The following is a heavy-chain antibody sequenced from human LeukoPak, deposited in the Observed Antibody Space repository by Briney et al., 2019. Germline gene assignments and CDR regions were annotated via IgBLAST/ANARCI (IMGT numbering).Heavy chain of an antibody. CDR1: GFTFSSYG. CDR3: ARSLRRADWFDP. J-gene: IGHJ5*02. CDR2: IRYDGSNK. V-gene: IGHV3-30*02. Sequence: PGGSLRLSCAASGFTFSSYGMHWVRQAPGKGLEWVAFIRYDGSNKYYADSVKGRFTISRDNSKNTLYLQMNSLRAEDTAVYYCARSLRRADWFDPWGQGTLVTVSS.